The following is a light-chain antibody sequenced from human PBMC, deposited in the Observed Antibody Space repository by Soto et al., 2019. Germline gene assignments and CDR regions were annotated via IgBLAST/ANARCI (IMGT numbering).Light chain of an antibody. CDR3: ASWYDSLNEVL. J-gene: IGLJ3*02. CDR2: CNS. CDR1: SSNIGSYN. V-gene: IGLV1-44*01. Sequence: QSVLTQPPSASATPGQWVTISCSGTSSNIGSYNVNCYYQFPGTAPKLLIYCNSLSPSGVLDRFSCSKSGTSASLVIIGLHSEDDGVYYCASWYDSLNEVLFGGGTKVTVL.